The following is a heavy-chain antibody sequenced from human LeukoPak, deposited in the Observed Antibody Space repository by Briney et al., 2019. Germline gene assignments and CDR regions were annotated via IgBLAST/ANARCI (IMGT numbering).Heavy chain of an antibody. CDR1: GGSFSGYY. CDR2: INHSGST. V-gene: IGHV4-34*01. J-gene: IGHJ4*02. CDR3: ARVGAVAGAQFDY. D-gene: IGHD6-19*01. Sequence: SETLSLTCAVYGGSFSGYYWSWIRQPPGKGLEWIGEINHSGSTYYNPSLKSRVTISVDTSKNQFSLKLSSVTAADTAVYYCARVGAVAGAQFDYWGQGTLVTVSS.